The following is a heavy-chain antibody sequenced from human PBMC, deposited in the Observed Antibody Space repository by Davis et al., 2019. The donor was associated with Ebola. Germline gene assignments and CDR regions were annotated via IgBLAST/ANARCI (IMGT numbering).Heavy chain of an antibody. CDR1: GGSISSYY. D-gene: IGHD2-2*02. CDR2: IYYSGST. J-gene: IGHJ4*02. Sequence: PSETLSLTCTVSGGSISSYYWSWIRQPPGKGLEWIGYIYYSGSTNYNPSLKSRVTISVDTSKNQFSLKLSSVTAADTAVYYCARVHIRGLLEFDYWGQGTLVTVSS. V-gene: IGHV4-59*01. CDR3: ARVHIRGLLEFDY.